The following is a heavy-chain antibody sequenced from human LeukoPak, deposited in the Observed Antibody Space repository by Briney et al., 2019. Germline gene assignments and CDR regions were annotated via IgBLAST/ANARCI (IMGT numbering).Heavy chain of an antibody. Sequence: SETLSLTCTVSGGSTSSYYWSWIRQPPGKGLEWIGYIYYSGSTNYNPSLKSRVTISVDTSKNQFSLKLSSVTAADTAVYYCAKTPTADSSGYYLGYWGQGTLVTVSS. CDR1: GGSTSSYY. CDR3: AKTPTADSSGYYLGY. CDR2: IYYSGST. V-gene: IGHV4-59*08. J-gene: IGHJ4*02. D-gene: IGHD3-22*01.